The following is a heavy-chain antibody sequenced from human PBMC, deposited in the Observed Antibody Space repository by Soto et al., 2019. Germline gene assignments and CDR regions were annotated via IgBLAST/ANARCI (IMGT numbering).Heavy chain of an antibody. CDR1: GFSLSTSGVG. D-gene: IGHD6-13*01. CDR2: IYWNDDK. J-gene: IGHJ5*02. CDR3: AHSLSPPGIAAAGPFWEWFDP. V-gene: IGHV2-5*01. Sequence: QSGPTLVNPTQTLTLTCTFSGFSLSTSGVGVGWIRQPPGKALEWLALIYWNDDKRHSPSLKSRLTITKDTSKNQVVLTMTNMDPVDTATYYCAHSLSPPGIAAAGPFWEWFDPWGQGTLVTVSS.